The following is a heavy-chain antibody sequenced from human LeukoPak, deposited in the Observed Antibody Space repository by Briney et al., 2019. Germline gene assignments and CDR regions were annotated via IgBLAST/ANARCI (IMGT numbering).Heavy chain of an antibody. J-gene: IGHJ5*02. CDR3: ASSGYSRGWFDP. Sequence: SETLSLTCTVSGGSISSYYWSWIRQPPGKGLEWIGYISYTGSTSYNPSLKSRVIISVDSSKNHFSLKLSSVTAADTAVYYCASSGYSRGWFDPWGQGTLVTVSS. D-gene: IGHD6-13*01. V-gene: IGHV4-59*01. CDR1: GGSISSYY. CDR2: ISYTGST.